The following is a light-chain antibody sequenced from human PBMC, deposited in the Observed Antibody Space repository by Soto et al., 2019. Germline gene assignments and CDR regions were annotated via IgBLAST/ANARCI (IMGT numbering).Light chain of an antibody. V-gene: IGLV2-23*02. CDR2: EVT. Sequence: QYVLTQPGSVSGSPGQSVTISCSGSDIGNYNLVSWYQHLPGRAPKLLIFEVTMRPSGISDRFSGSKSASTASLTISGLQAEDEGDYYCASYAGSRTYVFGSGTKVTVL. CDR3: ASYAGSRTYV. J-gene: IGLJ1*01. CDR1: SDIGNYNL.